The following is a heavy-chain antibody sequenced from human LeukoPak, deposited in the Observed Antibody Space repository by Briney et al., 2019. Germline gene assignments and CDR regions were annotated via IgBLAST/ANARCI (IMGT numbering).Heavy chain of an antibody. CDR2: IKQDGSEK. CDR1: GFTFSTYW. V-gene: IGHV3-7*03. D-gene: IGHD4-17*01. J-gene: IGHJ6*03. Sequence: GGSLRLSCATSGFTFSTYWMSWVRQAPGKGLEWVANIKQDGSEKYYVDSVKGRFTISRDNAKNSLYLQMNSLRAEDTALYYCARVPPYGDYVHYYYYMDVWGKGTTVTVSS. CDR3: ARVPPYGDYVHYYYYMDV.